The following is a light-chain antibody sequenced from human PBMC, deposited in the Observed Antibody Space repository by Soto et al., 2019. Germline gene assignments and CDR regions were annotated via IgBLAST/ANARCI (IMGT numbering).Light chain of an antibody. J-gene: IGKJ4*01. CDR2: AAS. Sequence: PLTQSPSSLSASVGDRVTITCRASQGISSYLAWYQQKPGKDPKLLIYAASTLQGGVPSRFSGRGSGTDFTPTISSLQPEDFATYYCQQLDSYPLTFGGGTKVEIK. CDR3: QQLDSYPLT. CDR1: QGISSY. V-gene: IGKV1-9*01.